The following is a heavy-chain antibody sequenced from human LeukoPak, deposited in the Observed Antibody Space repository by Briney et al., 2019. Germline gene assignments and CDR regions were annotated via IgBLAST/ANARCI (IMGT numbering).Heavy chain of an antibody. V-gene: IGHV4-59*08. CDR3: ASPNSSDGWGWFDP. J-gene: IGHJ5*02. CDR2: IYYSGST. CDR1: GGSISSYY. D-gene: IGHD6-19*01. Sequence: SETLSLTCTVSGGSISSYYWSWIRQPPGKGLEWIGYIYYSGSTNYNPSLKSRVTISVDTSKNQFSLKLSSVTAADTAVYYCASPNSSDGWGWFDPWGQGTLVTVSS.